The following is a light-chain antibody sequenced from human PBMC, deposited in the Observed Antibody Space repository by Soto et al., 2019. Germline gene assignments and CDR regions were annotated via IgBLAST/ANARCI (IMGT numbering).Light chain of an antibody. CDR3: QQYGSSPVT. J-gene: IGKJ3*01. CDR2: GAC. V-gene: IGKV3-20*01. CDR1: QSVTSSY. Sequence: EIVLTQSPGTLSLSPGERATLTCRASQSVTSSYLAWYQQKPGQAPRLLMYGACSRATGIPDRFSGSGSGTDFTLTISRLEPEDFAVYYCQQYGSSPVTFGPGTKVDIK.